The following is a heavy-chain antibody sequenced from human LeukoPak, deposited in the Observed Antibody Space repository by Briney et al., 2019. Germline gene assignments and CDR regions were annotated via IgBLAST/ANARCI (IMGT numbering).Heavy chain of an antibody. D-gene: IGHD3-10*01. V-gene: IGHV5-51*01. CDR3: ARTMVRGVIASGFDF. CDR2: IYPGDSDN. J-gene: IGHJ4*02. CDR1: GYSFTTYW. Sequence: GESLKISCKGSGYSFTTYWIGWVRQLPGKGLEWMETIYPGDSDNRYSPSFQGQVTILVDKSISTAYLQWSTLKASDTAMYYCARTMVRGVIASGFDFWGQGTLVTVSS.